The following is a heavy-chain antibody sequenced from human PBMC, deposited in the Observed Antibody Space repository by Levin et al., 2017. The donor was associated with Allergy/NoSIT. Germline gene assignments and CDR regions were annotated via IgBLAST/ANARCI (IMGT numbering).Heavy chain of an antibody. CDR2: ISGTSSAI. CDR1: GFTFSDYY. CDR3: ASGPMAAAAHC. D-gene: IGHD6-13*01. J-gene: IGHJ4*03. V-gene: IGHV3-11*03. Sequence: GESLKISCAASGFTFSDYYMSWIRQAPGKGLELVSYISGTSSAIIYVDSVKGRFTTSRDNAKNSLYLQMNSLRAEDTGVYFCASGPMAAAAHCWGDGT.